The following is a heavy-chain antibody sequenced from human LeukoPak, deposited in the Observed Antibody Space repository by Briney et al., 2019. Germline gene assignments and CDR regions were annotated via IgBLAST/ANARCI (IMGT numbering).Heavy chain of an antibody. Sequence: PGGSLRLSCAASGFTLRSYAMSWVRQAPGKGLEWVSVISGSGGSTHYADSVKGRFTISRDNSKNTLYLQMNSLRAEDTAVYYCAKSLDAQAVADPFDYWGQGTLVTVSS. CDR1: GFTLRSYA. CDR3: AKSLDAQAVADPFDY. J-gene: IGHJ4*02. CDR2: ISGSGGST. D-gene: IGHD6-19*01. V-gene: IGHV3-23*01.